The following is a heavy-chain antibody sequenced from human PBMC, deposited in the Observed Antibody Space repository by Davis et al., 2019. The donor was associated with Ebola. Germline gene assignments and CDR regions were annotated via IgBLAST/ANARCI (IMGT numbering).Heavy chain of an antibody. Sequence: SETLSLTCTVSGGSISSYYWSWIRQPPGKGLEWIGYIYYSGSTNYNPSLKSRVTISVDTSKNQFSLKLSSVTAADTAVYYCARGATIFGVALADYWGQGTLVTVSS. V-gene: IGHV4-59*01. CDR2: IYYSGST. CDR3: ARGATIFGVALADY. D-gene: IGHD3-3*01. J-gene: IGHJ4*02. CDR1: GGSISSYY.